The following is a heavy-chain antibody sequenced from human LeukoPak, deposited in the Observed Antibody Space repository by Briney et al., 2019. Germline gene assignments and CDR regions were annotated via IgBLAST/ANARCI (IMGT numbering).Heavy chain of an antibody. D-gene: IGHD7-27*01. CDR1: EFTFNTHH. CDR2: IRYDGSNA. V-gene: IGHV3-30*02. CDR3: AQDWNWGFGH. J-gene: IGHJ4*02. Sequence: GGSLRLSCAASEFTFNTHHMHWVRQAPGKGLEWVAFIRYDGSNAYYADSVRGRFTISRDNSENKVYLRLNSLRTEDTAVYYCAQDWNWGFGHWGQGSLVTVSS.